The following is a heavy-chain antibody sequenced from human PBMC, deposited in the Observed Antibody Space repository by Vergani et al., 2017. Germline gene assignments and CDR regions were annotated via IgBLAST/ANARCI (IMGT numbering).Heavy chain of an antibody. J-gene: IGHJ5*02. CDR3: ARGASYFDSGGYADT. CDR1: GDTFSNYA. D-gene: IGHD3-22*01. Sequence: QVQLLQSGAAVRKPGSSVTVSCKASGDTFSNYAITWVRQAPGQGLQWMGRTIPTFDSKNYAPRFQGRVTLTADASASTAYMELTSLTSEDTAVYFGARGASYFDSGGYADTWGQGTLVTVS. CDR2: TIPTFDSK. V-gene: IGHV1-69*13.